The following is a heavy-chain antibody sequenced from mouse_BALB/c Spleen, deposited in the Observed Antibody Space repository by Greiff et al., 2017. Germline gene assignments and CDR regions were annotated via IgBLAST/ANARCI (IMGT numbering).Heavy chain of an antibody. CDR3: ARSYYAMDY. Sequence: QVQLQQSGPELVKPGASVKISCKASGYAFSSSWMNWVKQRPGQGLEWIGRIYPGDGDTNYNGKFKGKATLTADKSSSTAYMQLSSLTSVDSAVYFCARSYYAMDYWGQGTSVTVSS. J-gene: IGHJ4*01. CDR1: GYAFSSSW. V-gene: IGHV1-82*01. CDR2: IYPGDGDT.